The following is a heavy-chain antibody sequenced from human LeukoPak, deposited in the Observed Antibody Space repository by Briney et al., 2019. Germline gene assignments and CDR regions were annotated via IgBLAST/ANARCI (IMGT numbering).Heavy chain of an antibody. CDR2: IRADETHE. CDR3: VKDNPVCDF. D-gene: IGHD2-8*01. V-gene: IGHV3-30*02. Sequence: GGSLRLSCVAYGFIFRDFGMHWVRQAPGKGLEWLAFIRADETHEFYADSVMGRFSISRDISTNTLFLQMDSLTVDDTAVYYCVKDNPVCDFWGQGTLVTVSS. J-gene: IGHJ4*02. CDR1: GFIFRDFG.